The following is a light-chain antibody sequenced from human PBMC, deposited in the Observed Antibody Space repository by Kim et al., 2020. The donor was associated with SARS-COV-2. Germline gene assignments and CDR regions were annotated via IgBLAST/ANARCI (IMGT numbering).Light chain of an antibody. J-gene: IGKJ2*01. Sequence: SASVGDRVTITCRASQSISSYLNWYQQKPGKAPKLLIYAASSLQSGVQSRFSGSESGTDFTLTISSLQPEDFATYYCQQSYSTPQTFGQGTKLEI. CDR3: QQSYSTPQT. CDR1: QSISSY. V-gene: IGKV1-39*01. CDR2: AAS.